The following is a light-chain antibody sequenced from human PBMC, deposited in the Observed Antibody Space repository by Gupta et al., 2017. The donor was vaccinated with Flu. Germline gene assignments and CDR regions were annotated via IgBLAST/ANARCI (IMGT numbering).Light chain of an antibody. CDR1: QSVFYTANSKDY. V-gene: IGKV4-1*01. CDR3: QQYSTTPLWT. J-gene: IGKJ1*01. CDR2: WVS. Sequence: DIVMTQSPESLAVSLGERATINCKSSQSVFYTANSKDYLAWYQQRPGQPPRLLISWVSTRESGVPDRFSGSGSGTDFTLTISSLQAEDVAVYYCQQYSTTPLWTFGPGTRVEIK.